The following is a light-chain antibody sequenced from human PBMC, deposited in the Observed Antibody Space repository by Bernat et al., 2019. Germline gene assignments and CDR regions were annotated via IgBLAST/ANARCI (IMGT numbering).Light chain of an antibody. CDR2: DVS. CDR1: SSDVGGYNY. CDR3: CSYAGSYSYV. J-gene: IGLJ1*01. V-gene: IGLV2-11*01. Sequence: QSALTQPRSVSGSPGQSVTISCTGSSSDVGGYNYVSWYQQHPGKAPKVMIYDVSNRPSGVPDRFAGSKSGDTASLTISGLQAEDEADYYCCSYAGSYSYVFGTGTKVTV.